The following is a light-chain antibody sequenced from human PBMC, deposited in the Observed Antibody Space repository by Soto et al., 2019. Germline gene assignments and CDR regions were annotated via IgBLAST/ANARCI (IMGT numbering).Light chain of an antibody. V-gene: IGLV2-23*01. Sequence: QSALTQPASVSGSPGQSITISYTGTSSDIGSYTLVSWYQQHPGKAPKLMIYEGSKRPSGVSNRFSGSKSGNTASLTISGLQAEDEADYYCCSYAGSSSYVFRTGTKLTVL. CDR1: SSDIGSYTL. CDR3: CSYAGSSSYV. CDR2: EGS. J-gene: IGLJ1*01.